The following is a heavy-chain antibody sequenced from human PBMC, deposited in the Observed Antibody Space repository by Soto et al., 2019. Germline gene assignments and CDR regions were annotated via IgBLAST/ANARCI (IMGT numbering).Heavy chain of an antibody. CDR2: IYYSGST. CDR1: GGSISSYY. V-gene: IGHV4-59*01. Sequence: SETLSLTCTVSGGSISSYYWSWIRQPPGKGLECIGYIYYSGSTNYNPSLKSRVTISVDTSKNQFSLKLSSVTAADTAVYYCAREKISYCSGGSCYSAYYFDYWGQGTLVTVSS. D-gene: IGHD2-15*01. CDR3: AREKISYCSGGSCYSAYYFDY. J-gene: IGHJ4*02.